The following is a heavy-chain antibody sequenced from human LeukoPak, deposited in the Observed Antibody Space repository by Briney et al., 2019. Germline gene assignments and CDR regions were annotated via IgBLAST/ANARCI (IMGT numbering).Heavy chain of an antibody. J-gene: IGHJ6*03. CDR1: GYTFTSYG. V-gene: IGHV1-2*02. Sequence: GASVKVSCKASGYTFTSYGINWVRQAPGQGLEWMGWINPNSGGTNYAQKFQGRVTMTRDTSISTAYMELSRLRSDDTAVYYCARDRVPGIAAAGHMDVWGKGTTVTISS. D-gene: IGHD6-13*01. CDR2: INPNSGGT. CDR3: ARDRVPGIAAAGHMDV.